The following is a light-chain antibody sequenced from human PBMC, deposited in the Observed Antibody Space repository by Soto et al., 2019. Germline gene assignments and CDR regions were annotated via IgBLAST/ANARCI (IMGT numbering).Light chain of an antibody. CDR3: ASYTPSGTVL. CDR2: EVT. CDR1: TSDVGAYNS. J-gene: IGLJ2*01. V-gene: IGLV2-14*01. Sequence: QSALTQPASVSGSPGQSITISCTGTTSDVGAYNSVSWFQHHPDKAPKFIIYEVTLRPSGVSNRFSGSKSGNTASLTISGLQTEDEADYYCASYTPSGTVLFGGGTQLTVL.